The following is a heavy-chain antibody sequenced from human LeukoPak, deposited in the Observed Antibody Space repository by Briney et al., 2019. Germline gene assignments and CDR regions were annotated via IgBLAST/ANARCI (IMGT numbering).Heavy chain of an antibody. V-gene: IGHV3-30*03. Sequence: GGSLRLSCAASGFTFSSYGVHWVRQAPGKGLEWVAVISYDGSNKYYADSVKGRFTISRDNSKNTLYLQMNSRRAEDTAVYYCATISTTGDYYYGMDVWGQGTTVTVSS. CDR1: GFTFSSYG. CDR2: ISYDGSNK. CDR3: ATISTTGDYYYGMDV. J-gene: IGHJ6*02. D-gene: IGHD3-9*01.